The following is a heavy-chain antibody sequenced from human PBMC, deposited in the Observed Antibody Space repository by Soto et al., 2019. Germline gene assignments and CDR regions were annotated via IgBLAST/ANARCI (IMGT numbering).Heavy chain of an antibody. D-gene: IGHD3-9*01. V-gene: IGHV3-48*01. CDR2: ISSSSSTI. CDR1: GFTFSSYS. CDR3: ASEMPIRGWDDILTGPYDEGDFRDAFDI. Sequence: EVQLVESGGGLVQPGGSLRLSCAASGFTFSSYSMNWVRQAPGKGLEWVSYISSSSSTIYYADSVKGRFTISRDNAKNSLYLQMNSLRAEDTAVYYCASEMPIRGWDDILTGPYDEGDFRDAFDIWGQGTMVTVSS. J-gene: IGHJ3*02.